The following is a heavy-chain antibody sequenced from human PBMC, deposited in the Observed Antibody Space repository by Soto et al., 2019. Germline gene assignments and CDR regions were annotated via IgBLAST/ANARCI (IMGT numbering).Heavy chain of an antibody. D-gene: IGHD1-20*01. J-gene: IGHJ6*02. Sequence: QVQLQESGPGLVKPSETLSLTCTVSGGSISSYYWSWIRQPPGKGLEWIGYIYYSGITNYNPSLNXRLXISVDTSKNQFSLKLSSVTAADTAVYYCARYKSNYYYGMDVWGQGTTVTVSS. CDR1: GGSISSYY. CDR3: ARYKSNYYYGMDV. V-gene: IGHV4-59*01. CDR2: IYYSGIT.